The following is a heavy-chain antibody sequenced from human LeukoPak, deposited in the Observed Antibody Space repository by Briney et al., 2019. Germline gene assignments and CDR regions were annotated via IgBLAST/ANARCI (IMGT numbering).Heavy chain of an antibody. V-gene: IGHV4-34*01. CDR1: GGSFSGYY. CDR2: INHSGST. Sequence: SETLSLTCAVYGGSFSGYYGSWIRQPPGKGLEWIGEINHSGSTNYNPSLKSRVTISVDTSKNQFSLKLSSVTAADTAVYYCARGQPSIAAAGTGVDYWGQGTLVTVSS. D-gene: IGHD6-13*01. CDR3: ARGQPSIAAAGTGVDY. J-gene: IGHJ4*02.